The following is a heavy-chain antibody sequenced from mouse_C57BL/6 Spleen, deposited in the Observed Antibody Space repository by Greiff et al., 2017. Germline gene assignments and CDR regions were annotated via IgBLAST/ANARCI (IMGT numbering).Heavy chain of an antibody. J-gene: IGHJ4*01. V-gene: IGHV1-82*01. CDR1: GYAFSSSW. D-gene: IGHD3-3*01. Sequence: QVQLKESGPELVKPGASVKISCKASGYAFSSSWMNWVKQRPGKGLEWIGRIYPGDGDTNYNGKFKSKATLTADKSSSTAYMQLSSLTSEYSAVYFCARGRTGAGYAMDCWGQGTSVTVSS. CDR3: ARGRTGAGYAMDC. CDR2: IYPGDGDT.